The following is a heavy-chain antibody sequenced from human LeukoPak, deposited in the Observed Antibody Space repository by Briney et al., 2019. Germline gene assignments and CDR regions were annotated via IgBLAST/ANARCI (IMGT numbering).Heavy chain of an antibody. Sequence: PGGSLSLSCAASGFIVSSNYMDWVRQAPGKGLEWISVIYTGGNTYYADAVKGRFTISRDNSKNTLYLQMHSLRAADTAVYYCASPSSGQSFDIWGQGTMVTVSS. D-gene: IGHD6-19*01. CDR3: ASPSSGQSFDI. CDR1: GFIVSSNY. J-gene: IGHJ3*02. CDR2: IYTGGNT. V-gene: IGHV3-53*01.